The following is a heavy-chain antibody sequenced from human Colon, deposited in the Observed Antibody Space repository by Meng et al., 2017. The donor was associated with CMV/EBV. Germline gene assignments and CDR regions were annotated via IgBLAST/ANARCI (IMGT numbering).Heavy chain of an antibody. V-gene: IGHV1-2*02. Sequence: ASAKVSCKGSGYSFSGYYIHWVRQAPGPGLEWMGSINPKSGGIKYAQKFQGRVTMTRDTSINTAYMDLTRLTSDDTAVYFCARGPSSSIQGFPFWGQGTLVTVSS. CDR3: ARGPSSSIQGFPF. D-gene: IGHD2-15*01. J-gene: IGHJ4*02. CDR1: GYSFSGYY. CDR2: INPKSGGI.